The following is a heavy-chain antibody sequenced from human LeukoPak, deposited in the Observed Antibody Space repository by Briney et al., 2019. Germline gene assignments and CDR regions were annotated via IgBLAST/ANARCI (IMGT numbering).Heavy chain of an antibody. V-gene: IGHV3-74*01. J-gene: IGHJ6*02. Sequence: GGSLRLSCAASGFTFSPYWMHWVRQAPGKGLVWVSLIKSDGSSTSYADSVKGRFTISGDNAKNTLYLQMNSLRAEDTAVYYCARDYSYGMDVWGQGTTVTVSS. CDR2: IKSDGSST. CDR3: ARDYSYGMDV. D-gene: IGHD2-21*01. CDR1: GFTFSPYW.